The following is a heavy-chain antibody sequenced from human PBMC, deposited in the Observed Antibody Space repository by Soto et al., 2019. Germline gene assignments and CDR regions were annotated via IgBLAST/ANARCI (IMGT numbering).Heavy chain of an antibody. CDR2: ISYDGSNK. Sequence: QVQLVESGGGVVQPGRSLRLSCAASGFTFSSYGMHWVRQAAGKGLEWVAVISYDGSNKYYADSVKGRFTISRDNSKNTLYLQMKSLRAEDTAVYYCATASDYGMDVWGQGTTVTVSS. CDR3: ATASDYGMDV. V-gene: IGHV3-30*03. CDR1: GFTFSSYG. J-gene: IGHJ6*02. D-gene: IGHD3-10*01.